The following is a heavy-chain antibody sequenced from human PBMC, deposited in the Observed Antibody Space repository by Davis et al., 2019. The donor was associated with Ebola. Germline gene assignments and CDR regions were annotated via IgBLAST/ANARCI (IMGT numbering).Heavy chain of an antibody. CDR1: GGSISSSNW. CDR2: IYHSGST. J-gene: IGHJ6*02. D-gene: IGHD3-9*01. CDR3: ARLKGYFGMDV. Sequence: SETLSLTCAVSGGSISSSNWWSWVRQPPGKGLEWIGEIYHSGSTNYNPSLKSRVTISVDTSKNQFSLKLSSVTAADTAVYYCARLKGYFGMDVWGQGTTVTVSS. V-gene: IGHV4-4*02.